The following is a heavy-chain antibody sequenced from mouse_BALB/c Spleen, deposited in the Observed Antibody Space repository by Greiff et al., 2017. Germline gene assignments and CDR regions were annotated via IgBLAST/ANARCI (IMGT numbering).Heavy chain of an antibody. CDR3: ARGGGSMITTGAWFAY. CDR1: GFTFSSYA. CDR2: ISSGGST. D-gene: IGHD2-4*01. Sequence: DVMLVESGGGLVKPGGSLKLSCAASGFTFSSYAMSWVRQTPEKRLEWVASISSGGSTYYPDSVKGRFTISRDNARNILYLQMSSLRSEDTAMYYCARGGGSMITTGAWFAYWGQGTLVTVSA. J-gene: IGHJ3*01. V-gene: IGHV5-6-5*01.